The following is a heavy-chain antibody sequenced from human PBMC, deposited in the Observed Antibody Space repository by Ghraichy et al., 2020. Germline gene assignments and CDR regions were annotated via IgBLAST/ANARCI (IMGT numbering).Heavy chain of an antibody. CDR1: GDSVSSTSAT. CDR3: ARSRSSTVDY. V-gene: IGHV6-1*01. CDR2: TYFRSNWDN. Sequence: SETLSLTCAISGDSVSSTSATWSWIRQSPSRGLEWLGRTYFRSNWDNDYALSIKGRITINPDTSKNQFALQLNSVTPADTAVYYCARSRSSTVDYWGQGTQVTVSS. J-gene: IGHJ4*02. D-gene: IGHD2-2*01.